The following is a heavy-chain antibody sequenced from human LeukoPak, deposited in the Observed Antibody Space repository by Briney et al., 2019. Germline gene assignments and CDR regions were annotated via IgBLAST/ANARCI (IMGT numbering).Heavy chain of an antibody. Sequence: GGSLRLSCAASGFTFSSYSTNWVRQAPGKGLEWVSSISSSSSYIYYADSVKGRFTISRDNAKNSLYLQMNSLRAEDTAVYYCARDTMIVVDDAFDIWGQGTMVTVSS. D-gene: IGHD3-22*01. J-gene: IGHJ3*02. CDR1: GFTFSSYS. CDR3: ARDTMIVVDDAFDI. V-gene: IGHV3-21*01. CDR2: ISSSSSYI.